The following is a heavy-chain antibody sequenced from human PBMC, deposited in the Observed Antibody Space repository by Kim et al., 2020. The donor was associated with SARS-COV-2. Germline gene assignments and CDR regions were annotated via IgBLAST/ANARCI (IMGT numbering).Heavy chain of an antibody. CDR3: ARDSGNWCVDV. V-gene: IGHV1-46*01. Sequence: TYAQKFKGRVNMTRDTSTSTVYMDLGSRRYEDTAVYYCARDSGNWCVDVWGQGTTVTVSS. J-gene: IGHJ6*02. D-gene: IGHD6-13*01.